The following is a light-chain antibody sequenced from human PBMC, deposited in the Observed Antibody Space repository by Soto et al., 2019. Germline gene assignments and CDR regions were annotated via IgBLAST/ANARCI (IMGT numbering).Light chain of an antibody. J-gene: IGLJ1*01. Sequence: QCSLALPPSVSGAPGQRVPTSCSGTTSNIVADYDVQWYRQLPGTAPKLLIHGNTNRPSGVPDRFSGSKYGTSASLAITGLQSEDEGDYYCKSYDSGLRGYVFGSGTKVTVL. CDR1: TSNIVADYD. CDR2: GNT. V-gene: IGLV1-40*01. CDR3: KSYDSGLRGYV.